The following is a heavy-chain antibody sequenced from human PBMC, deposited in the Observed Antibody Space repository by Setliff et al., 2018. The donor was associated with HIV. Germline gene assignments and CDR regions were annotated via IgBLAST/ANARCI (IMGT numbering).Heavy chain of an antibody. CDR3: ASDYSSRHDAFDI. D-gene: IGHD6-13*01. Sequence: SETLSLTCTVSNASISSYYWSWIRQSPGKGLEWIGKINHGGSTNYSPSLKSRVTMSIDTSKNQFSLKLSSVTAADTAVYYCASDYSSRHDAFDIWGQGTVVTVSS. CDR1: NASISSYY. V-gene: IGHV4-34*01. J-gene: IGHJ3*02. CDR2: INHGGST.